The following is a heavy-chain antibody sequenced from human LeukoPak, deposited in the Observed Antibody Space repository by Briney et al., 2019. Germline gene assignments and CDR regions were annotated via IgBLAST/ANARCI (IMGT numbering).Heavy chain of an antibody. V-gene: IGHV3-23*01. D-gene: IGHD6-6*01. CDR2: ISGSGGST. Sequence: PGESLRLSCAASGFTFSTYAMSWVRQAPGKGLEWVSAISGSGGSTYYADSVKGRFTISRDNSKNTLYLQMNSLRAEDTAVYYCAKDEYSSTLLGYWGQGTMVTVSS. CDR3: AKDEYSSTLLGY. CDR1: GFTFSTYA. J-gene: IGHJ3*01.